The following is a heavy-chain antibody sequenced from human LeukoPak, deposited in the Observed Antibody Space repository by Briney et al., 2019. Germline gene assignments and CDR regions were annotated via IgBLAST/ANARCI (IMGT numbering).Heavy chain of an antibody. Sequence: SETLSLTCAVYGGSFSGYYWSWIRQPPGKGLEWIGEISHSGSTNYNPSLKSRVTISVDTSKNQFSLKLSSVTAADTAVYYCARDSVAGAIFDYWGQGTLVTVSS. D-gene: IGHD6-19*01. CDR1: GGSFSGYY. CDR2: ISHSGST. CDR3: ARDSVAGAIFDY. V-gene: IGHV4-34*01. J-gene: IGHJ4*02.